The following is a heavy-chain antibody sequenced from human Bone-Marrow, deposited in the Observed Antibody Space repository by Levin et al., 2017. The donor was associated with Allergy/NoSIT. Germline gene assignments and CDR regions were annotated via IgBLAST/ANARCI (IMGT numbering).Heavy chain of an antibody. V-gene: IGHV3-23*01. J-gene: IGHJ3*02. CDR1: GFTFSSYA. Sequence: GGSLRLSCAASGFTFSSYAMSWVRQAPGKGLEWVSTISGGGDSTYYADSVKGRFTISRDNSKNTLYLQMSSLRAEDTAHYSCAKDSFSTTVAASVDIWGQGTMVTVSS. CDR3: AKDSFSTTVAASVDI. CDR2: ISGGGDST. D-gene: IGHD2-15*01.